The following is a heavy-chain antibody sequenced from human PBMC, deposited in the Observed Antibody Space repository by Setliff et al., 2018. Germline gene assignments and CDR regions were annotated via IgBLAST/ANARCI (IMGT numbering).Heavy chain of an antibody. Sequence: ASVKVSCKASGYTFTSYYMHWVRQAPGQGLEWMGIINPSGGSTSYAQKFQGRVTMTRDTSTSTAYMELSSLRTEDTAVYYCAREGVDTRSSTDYRYYMDVWGKGTTVTISS. CDR1: GYTFTSYY. CDR3: AREGVDTRSSTDYRYYMDV. CDR2: INPSGGST. D-gene: IGHD5-18*01. V-gene: IGHV1-46*01. J-gene: IGHJ6*03.